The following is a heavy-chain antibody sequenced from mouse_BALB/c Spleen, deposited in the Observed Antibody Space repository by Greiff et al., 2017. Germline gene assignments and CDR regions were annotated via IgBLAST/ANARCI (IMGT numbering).Heavy chain of an antibody. D-gene: IGHD6-1*01. V-gene: IGHV5-12-1*01. CDR3: ASHSDYYAMDY. J-gene: IGHJ4*01. CDR1: GFAFSSYD. CDR2: ISSGGGST. Sequence: EVKLMESGGGLVKPGGSLKLSCAASGFAFSSYDMSWVRQTPEKRLEWVAYISSGGGSTYYPDTVKGRFTISRDNAKNTLYLQMSSLKSEDTAMYYCASHSDYYAMDYWGQGTSVTVSS.